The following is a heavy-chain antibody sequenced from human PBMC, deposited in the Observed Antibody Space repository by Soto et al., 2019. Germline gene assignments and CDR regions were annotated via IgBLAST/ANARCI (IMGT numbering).Heavy chain of an antibody. D-gene: IGHD3-3*01. V-gene: IGHV3-30*18. CDR3: AKTITTFGGSSTGRGALLDY. CDR1: GFTFSAFG. Sequence: QVQLVESGGGVVQPGRSLRLSCGASGFTFSAFGMHWVRQAPGKGLEWVAVISNDGNHEYYADSVKGRFSISRDNSKNTFYLQMNSLSSEDTAVYFCAKTITTFGGSSTGRGALLDYWGQGILVTVSS. J-gene: IGHJ4*02. CDR2: ISNDGNHE.